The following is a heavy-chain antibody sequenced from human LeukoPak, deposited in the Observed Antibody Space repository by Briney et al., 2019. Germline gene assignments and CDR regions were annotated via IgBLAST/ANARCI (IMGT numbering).Heavy chain of an antibody. CDR3: AKDFGVGGPSPDYGDYDLYYFDY. CDR1: GFTFSSYA. Sequence: GGSLRLSCAASGFTFSSYAMSWVRQAPGKGLEWVSAISGSGGSTYYADSVKGRFTISRDNSKNTLYLQMNSLRAEDTAVYYCAKDFGVGGPSPDYGDYDLYYFDYWGQGTLVTVSS. D-gene: IGHD4-17*01. CDR2: ISGSGGST. J-gene: IGHJ4*02. V-gene: IGHV3-23*01.